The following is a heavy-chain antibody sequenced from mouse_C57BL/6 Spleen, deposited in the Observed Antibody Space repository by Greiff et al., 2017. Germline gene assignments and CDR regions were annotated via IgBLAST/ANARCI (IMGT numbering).Heavy chain of an antibody. CDR3: GREGGFGFAY. CDR2: IYPRDGST. V-gene: IGHV1-85*01. Sequence: QVQLQQSGPELVKPGASVKLSCKASGYTFTSYDINWVKQRPGQGLEWIGWIYPRDGSTKYNEKFKGKATLTVDSASSTAYMVHPSLTSEASAFYFCGREGGFGFAYWGQWTLVTVSA. D-gene: IGHD3-1*01. CDR1: GYTFTSYD. J-gene: IGHJ3*01.